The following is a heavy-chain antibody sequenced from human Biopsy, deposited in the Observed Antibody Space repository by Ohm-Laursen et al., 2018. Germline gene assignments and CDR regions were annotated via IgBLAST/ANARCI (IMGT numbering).Heavy chain of an antibody. CDR3: ARGGSGSGYYGMDV. J-gene: IGHJ6*02. CDR2: IIPIVDIV. Sequence: EASVKVSCKAPGGTFSNYGVNWVRQAPGQGLEWMGRIIPIVDIVNYAQRFQGRVTMTADKSTSTAYLDLSSLISEDTAVYYCARGGSGSGYYGMDVWGQGTTVTVSS. V-gene: IGHV1-69*04. D-gene: IGHD3-10*01. CDR1: GGTFSNYG.